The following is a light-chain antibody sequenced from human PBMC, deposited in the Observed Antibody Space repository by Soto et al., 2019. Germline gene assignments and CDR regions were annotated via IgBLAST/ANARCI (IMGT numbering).Light chain of an antibody. Sequence: QSALTQPASVSGSPGQSITISCTGTSSDVGYDNYVSWFQQHPGKAPKLMIYEVSRRPSGVSNRFSGSKSANTASLTISGLQAEDEGDFFCCSYAGNGAWVFGGGTKVTVL. J-gene: IGLJ3*02. CDR2: EVS. CDR1: SSDVGYDNY. CDR3: CSYAGNGAWV. V-gene: IGLV2-14*01.